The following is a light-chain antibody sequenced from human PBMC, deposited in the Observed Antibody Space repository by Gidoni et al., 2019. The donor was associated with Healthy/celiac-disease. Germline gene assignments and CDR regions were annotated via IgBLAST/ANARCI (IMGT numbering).Light chain of an antibody. Sequence: DIQITQSPASLSASVGDRVIITYRASQSISSYLNWYQQTTGKATKILLYAVSSLKIGVPSRVVGSVGWTDFSPTISSLQPADFSASYCQQRYSTPPLTFGGGTKVEIK. J-gene: IGKJ4*01. CDR2: AVS. CDR1: QSISSY. V-gene: IGKV1-39*01. CDR3: QQRYSTPPLT.